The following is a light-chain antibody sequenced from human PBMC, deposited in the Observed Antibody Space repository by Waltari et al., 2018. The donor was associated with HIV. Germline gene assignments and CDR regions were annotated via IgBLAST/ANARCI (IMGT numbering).Light chain of an antibody. CDR2: RAS. CDR1: ESLTYRDGNAY. V-gene: IGKV2D-30*01. J-gene: IGKJ3*01. Sequence: VVMTQSPLSLAVAVGQPAPISCSSSESLTYRDGNAYLNWFTQRPGQSPRRLLYRASNWDSGVPDRISGSGSGSAFTLEISRVEYGDVGIYFCMQSAHWPFTFGPGTKVDI. CDR3: MQSAHWPFT.